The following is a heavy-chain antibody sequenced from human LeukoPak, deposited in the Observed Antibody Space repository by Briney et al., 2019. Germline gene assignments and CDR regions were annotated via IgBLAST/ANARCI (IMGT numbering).Heavy chain of an antibody. J-gene: IGHJ4*02. CDR2: ISSSTTYT. Sequence: PGGSLRLSCVASGFSFSDYYMSWIRQAPGKGLEWVSFISSSTTYTNYADSVKGRFTISRDNAKNSLYLQMNSLRAEDTAVYFCARQQQQLWYDWGQGTLATVSS. D-gene: IGHD5-18*01. V-gene: IGHV3-11*06. CDR3: ARQQQQLWYD. CDR1: GFSFSDYY.